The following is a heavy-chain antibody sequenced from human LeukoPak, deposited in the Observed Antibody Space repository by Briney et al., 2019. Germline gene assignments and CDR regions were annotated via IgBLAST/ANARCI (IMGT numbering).Heavy chain of an antibody. CDR3: ARGAPYSSYYYYYGMDV. V-gene: IGHV4-59*01. CDR2: IYYSGST. D-gene: IGHD2-15*01. CDR1: GGSISTYY. Sequence: PSETLSLTCTASGGSISTYYWSWIRQPPGKGLEWIGYIYYSGSTNYNPSLKSRVTISVDTSKNQFSLKLSSVTAADTAVYYCARGAPYSSYYYYYGMDVWGQGTTVTVSS. J-gene: IGHJ6*02.